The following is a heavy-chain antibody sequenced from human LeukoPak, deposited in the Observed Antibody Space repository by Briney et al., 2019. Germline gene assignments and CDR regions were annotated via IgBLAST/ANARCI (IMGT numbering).Heavy chain of an antibody. Sequence: GGSLRLSCAASGFTFSDYYMSWIRQAPGKGLEWVSYISNSGSTIYYPDSVKGRFTISRDNTRNSLYLQMNSLRADDTAVYYCARDPQQVNHYYYGMDVWGQGTTVIVSS. CDR2: ISNSGSTI. V-gene: IGHV3-11*01. D-gene: IGHD6-13*01. CDR3: ARDPQQVNHYYYGMDV. J-gene: IGHJ6*02. CDR1: GFTFSDYY.